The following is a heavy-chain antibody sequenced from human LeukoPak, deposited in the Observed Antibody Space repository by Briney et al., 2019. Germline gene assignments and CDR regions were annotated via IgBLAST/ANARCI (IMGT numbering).Heavy chain of an antibody. Sequence: ASVKVSCKASGYTFTSYGISWVRQAPGQGLEWMGWISAYNGNTNYAQKLQGRVTVTTDTSTSTAYMELRSLRSDDTAVYYCAREDHVLWLAHYYYYMDVWGKGTTVTVSS. CDR2: ISAYNGNT. CDR1: GYTFTSYG. CDR3: AREDHVLWLAHYYYYMDV. V-gene: IGHV1-18*01. D-gene: IGHD2-21*01. J-gene: IGHJ6*03.